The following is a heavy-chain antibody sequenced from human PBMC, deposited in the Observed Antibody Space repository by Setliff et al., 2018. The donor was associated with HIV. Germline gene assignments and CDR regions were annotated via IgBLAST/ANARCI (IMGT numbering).Heavy chain of an antibody. V-gene: IGHV4-4*02. D-gene: IGHD6-13*01. CDR1: GGSISTTNW. J-gene: IGHJ4*02. CDR3: ARGVGPDSSSFDY. CDR2: VYHSGST. Sequence: TSETLSLTCAVSGGSISTTNWWSWVRQPPGKGLEWIGEVYHSGSTNYNPSLKSRVTISVDTSKNQFSLKLSSVTAADTAVYYCARGVGPDSSSFDYWGQGTLVTVSS.